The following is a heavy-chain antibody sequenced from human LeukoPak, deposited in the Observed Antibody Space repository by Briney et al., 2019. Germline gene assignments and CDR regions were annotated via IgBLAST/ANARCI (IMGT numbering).Heavy chain of an antibody. D-gene: IGHD3-16*01. CDR2: ISAYNGNT. CDR1: GYTFTSYG. CDR3: ARFRGEQYYYGMDV. Sequence: ASVKVSCKASGYTFTSYGISWVRQAPGQGLEWMGWISAYNGNTNYAQKLQGRVTMTTDTSTSTAYMEPRSLRSDDTAVYYCARFRGEQYYYGMDVWGKGTTVTVSS. J-gene: IGHJ6*04. V-gene: IGHV1-18*04.